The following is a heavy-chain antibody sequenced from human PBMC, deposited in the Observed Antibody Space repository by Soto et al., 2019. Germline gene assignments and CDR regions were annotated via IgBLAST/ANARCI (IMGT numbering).Heavy chain of an antibody. D-gene: IGHD5-12*01. J-gene: IGHJ4*02. CDR2: ISYDGSNK. Sequence: LRLSCAASGFTFSSYGMHWVRQAPCKGLEWVAVISYDGSNKYYADSVKGRFTISRDNSKNTLYLQMNSLRAEDTAVYYCAKTVLRDIQIGHYFDYWGQGTLVTVSS. CDR1: GFTFSSYG. CDR3: AKTVLRDIQIGHYFDY. V-gene: IGHV3-30*18.